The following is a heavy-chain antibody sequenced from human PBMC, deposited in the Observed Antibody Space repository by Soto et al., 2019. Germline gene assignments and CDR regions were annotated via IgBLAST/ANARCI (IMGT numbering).Heavy chain of an antibody. CDR3: ARGTNYYDSSGRTYYFDY. CDR2: IYYSGST. Sequence: SETLSLTCTVSGGSISSYYWSWIRQPPGKGLEWIGYIYYSGSTNYNPSLKSRVTISVDTSKNQFSLKLSSVTAADTAVYYCARGTNYYDSSGRTYYFDYWGQGTLVTVSS. J-gene: IGHJ4*02. CDR1: GGSISSYY. V-gene: IGHV4-59*01. D-gene: IGHD3-22*01.